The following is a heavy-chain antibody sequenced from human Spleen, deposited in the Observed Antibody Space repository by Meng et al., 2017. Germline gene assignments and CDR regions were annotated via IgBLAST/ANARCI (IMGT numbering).Heavy chain of an antibody. V-gene: IGHV1-46*01. Sequence: ASVKVSCKASGYTFTSYYMHWVRQAPGQGLEWMGIINPSGGSTSYAQKFQGRVTMTRDTSTSTVYMELSSLRSEDTAVYYCARDPSPPTTHSGSYPAGYWGQGTRVTVSS. CDR1: GYTFTSYY. CDR3: ARDPSPPTTHSGSYPAGY. J-gene: IGHJ4*02. CDR2: INPSGGST. D-gene: IGHD1-26*01.